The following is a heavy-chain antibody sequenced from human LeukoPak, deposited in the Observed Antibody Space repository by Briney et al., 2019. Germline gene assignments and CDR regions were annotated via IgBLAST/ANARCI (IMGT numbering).Heavy chain of an antibody. CDR2: IYYSGST. CDR3: ARARIMITFGGVIVPYYFDY. D-gene: IGHD3-16*02. J-gene: IGHJ4*02. Sequence: SETLSLTCTVSGGSISSYYWSWIRQPPGQGLEWIGYIYYSGSTNYNPSPKSRVTISVDTSKNQFSLKLSSVTAADTAVYYCARARIMITFGGVIVPYYFDYWGQGTLVTVSS. V-gene: IGHV4-59*01. CDR1: GGSISSYY.